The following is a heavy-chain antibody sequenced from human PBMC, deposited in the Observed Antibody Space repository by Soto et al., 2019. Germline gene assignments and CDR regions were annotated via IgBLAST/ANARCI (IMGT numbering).Heavy chain of an antibody. V-gene: IGHV1-18*01. D-gene: IGHD1-26*01. Sequence: QVQLVQSGAEVREPGASVKVSCKTSGYTFSRYGITWVRQAPGQGLEWMGWINGNTGHTIYAMNLEDRLTIKTDTPKRTANRELRSLKSDDTAVYYCARERKWDPLPYWGQGPLVTVSS. CDR3: ARERKWDPLPY. CDR1: GYTFSRYG. J-gene: IGHJ4*02. CDR2: INGNTGHT.